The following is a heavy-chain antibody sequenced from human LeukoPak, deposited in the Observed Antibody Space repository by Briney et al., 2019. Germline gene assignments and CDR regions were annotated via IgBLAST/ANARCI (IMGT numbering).Heavy chain of an antibody. D-gene: IGHD5-12*01. V-gene: IGHV1-2*02. J-gene: IGHJ4*02. CDR1: GYTFTSYG. Sequence: ASVKVSCKASGYTFTSYGISWVRQAPGQGLEWMGWINPNSGGINYAQKFQGRVTMTRDTSISTAYMELSRLTSDDTAVYYCARVRGTYDPPFDYWGQGTQVTVSS. CDR3: ARVRGTYDPPFDY. CDR2: INPNSGGI.